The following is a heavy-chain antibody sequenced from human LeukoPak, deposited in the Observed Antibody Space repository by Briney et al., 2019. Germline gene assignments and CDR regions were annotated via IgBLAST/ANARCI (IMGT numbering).Heavy chain of an antibody. CDR1: GGSISSYY. J-gene: IGHJ4*02. V-gene: IGHV4-59*01. CDR2: IYYSGST. CDR3: ARSAGIAAASGPDY. Sequence: SETLSLTCTVSGGSISSYYWSWIRQPPGKGLEWIGYIYYSGSTNYDPSLKSRVTISVDTSKNQFSLKLSSVTAADTAVYYCARSAGIAAASGPDYWGQGTLVTVSS. D-gene: IGHD6-13*01.